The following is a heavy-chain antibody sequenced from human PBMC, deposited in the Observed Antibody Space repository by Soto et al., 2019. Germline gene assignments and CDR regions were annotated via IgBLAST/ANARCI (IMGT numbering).Heavy chain of an antibody. CDR1: GYTFTSYG. CDR2: ISASGGST. CDR3: ASQYCSGGSCYSWDYYYYGMDV. D-gene: IGHD2-15*01. Sequence: VASVKVSCKASGYTFTSYGISWVRQAPGQGLEWMGWISASGGSTSYAQKFQGRVTMTRDTSTSTVYMELSSLRSEDTAVYYCASQYCSGGSCYSWDYYYYGMDVWGQGTMVTVSS. V-gene: IGHV1-46*03. J-gene: IGHJ6*02.